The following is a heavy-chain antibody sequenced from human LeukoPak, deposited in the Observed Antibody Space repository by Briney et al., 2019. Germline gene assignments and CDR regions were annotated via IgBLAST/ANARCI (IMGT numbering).Heavy chain of an antibody. CDR2: IDGSNSRT. CDR3: ARRGTDYCTPSSCHPNWFAP. CDR1: GFIFSDYY. J-gene: IGHJ5*02. Sequence: GGSLRLSCAASGFIFSDYYMSWMRQAPGKGLEWLSYIDGSNSRTNYADSVKGRFTISRDNVKNSLYLQMNSLRAEDTAVYFCARRGTDYCTPSSCHPNWFAPWGQGTQVTVSS. D-gene: IGHD4-11*01. V-gene: IGHV3-11*03.